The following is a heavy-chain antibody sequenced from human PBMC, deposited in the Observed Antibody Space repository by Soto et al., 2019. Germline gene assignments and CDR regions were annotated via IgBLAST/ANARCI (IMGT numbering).Heavy chain of an antibody. V-gene: IGHV3-30*18. Sequence: GGSLRLSCAASGFSSSSYGMHWVRQAPGKGLEWVAIISYDGSYKYYADSVKGRFTISRDNSKNTLYLQMNSLRVEDTAVYYCAKDRLHVGYCSSASCFVGYYYGMDAWGQGTTVTVSS. CDR2: ISYDGSYK. J-gene: IGHJ6*02. CDR3: AKDRLHVGYCSSASCFVGYYYGMDA. CDR1: GFSSSSYG. D-gene: IGHD2-2*01.